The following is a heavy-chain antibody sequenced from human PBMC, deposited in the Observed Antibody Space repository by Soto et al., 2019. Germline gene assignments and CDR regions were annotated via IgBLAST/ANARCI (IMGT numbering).Heavy chain of an antibody. Sequence: QVQLQESGPGLVKPSQTLSLTCTVSGGSISSGGYYWSWIRQHPGKGLEWIGYIYYSGSTYYNPYNKSRVTISVDTSKNQFSLKLSSVTAADTAVYYCERDTGGHWFDPWGQGTLVTVSS. V-gene: IGHV4-31*03. CDR3: ERDTGGHWFDP. CDR1: GGSISSGGYY. CDR2: IYYSGST. D-gene: IGHD3-16*01. J-gene: IGHJ5*02.